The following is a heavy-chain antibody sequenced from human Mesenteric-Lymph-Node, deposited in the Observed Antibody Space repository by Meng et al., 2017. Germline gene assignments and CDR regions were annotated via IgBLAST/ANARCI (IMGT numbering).Heavy chain of an antibody. CDR2: IYYGGST. CDR1: GGSISSSSYY. D-gene: IGHD3-22*01. J-gene: IGHJ6*02. V-gene: IGHV4-39*07. Sequence: SETLSLTCTVSGGSISSSSYYWGWIRQPPGKGLEWIGSIYYGGSTYYNPSLKSRVTISVDTSKNQFSLKLSSVTAADTAVYYCAREKYYYDSSGYPYYYGMDVWGQGTTVTVSS. CDR3: AREKYYYDSSGYPYYYGMDV.